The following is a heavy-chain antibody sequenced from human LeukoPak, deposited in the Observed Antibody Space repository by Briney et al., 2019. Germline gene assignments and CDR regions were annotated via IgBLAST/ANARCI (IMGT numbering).Heavy chain of an antibody. Sequence: SVKVSCKASGGTFSSYAISWVRQAPGQGLEWMGGIVPIFGTANYAQKFQGRVTITADESTSTAYMELSSLRSEDTAVYYCARDHGCSSTSCYYYYGMDVWGQGTTVTVSS. J-gene: IGHJ6*02. V-gene: IGHV1-69*01. D-gene: IGHD2-2*01. CDR3: ARDHGCSSTSCYYYYGMDV. CDR1: GGTFSSYA. CDR2: IVPIFGTA.